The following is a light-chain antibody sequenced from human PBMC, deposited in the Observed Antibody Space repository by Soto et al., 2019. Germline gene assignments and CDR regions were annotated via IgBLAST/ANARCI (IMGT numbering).Light chain of an antibody. Sequence: EVVMTQSPATLSVSPGERATLSCRASQSVSSNLAWYQQKRGQAPRLLIYGASTRATGIPARFSGSGSGTEFTLTISSLQSEDFAVYHCQQYYNLPWTFGQGTKVEIK. J-gene: IGKJ1*01. CDR1: QSVSSN. CDR3: QQYYNLPWT. CDR2: GAS. V-gene: IGKV3-15*01.